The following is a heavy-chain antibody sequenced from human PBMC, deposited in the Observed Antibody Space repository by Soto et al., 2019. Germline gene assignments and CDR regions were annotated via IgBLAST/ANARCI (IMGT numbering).Heavy chain of an antibody. Sequence: GGSLRLSCAAGGFHFRNYWVHWVRQVTGKGLVWLSGRIPFDSKIYYSASVQGRFAISRYDAKGTVSLQMKTLRADDTAVYLCSREFVVVGRPLRKVLGGLGTNVRVSS. V-gene: IGHV3-74*01. CDR2: RIPFDSKI. CDR1: GFHFRNYW. D-gene: IGHD2-21*01. CDR3: SREFVVVGRPLRKVL. J-gene: IGHJ4*01.